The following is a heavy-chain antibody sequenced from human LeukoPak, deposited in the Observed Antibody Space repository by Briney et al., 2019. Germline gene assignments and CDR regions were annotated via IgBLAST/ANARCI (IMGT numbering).Heavy chain of an antibody. CDR2: ISSSSSTI. J-gene: IGHJ4*02. CDR1: GFTFSSYS. Sequence: HPGGSLRLSCAASGFTFSSYSMNWVRQAPGKGLEWVSYISSSSSTIYYADSVKGRFTISRDNAKNSLYLQMNSLRAEDTAVYYCASTSYAYGSGDNTDYWGQGTLVTVSS. D-gene: IGHD3-10*01. CDR3: ASTSYAYGSGDNTDY. V-gene: IGHV3-48*01.